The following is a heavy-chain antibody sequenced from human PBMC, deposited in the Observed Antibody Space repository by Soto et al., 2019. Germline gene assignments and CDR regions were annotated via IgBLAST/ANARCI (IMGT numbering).Heavy chain of an antibody. V-gene: IGHV3-33*01. CDR1: GFTFSSYG. CDR2: IWYDGSNK. CDR3: AREAEYGSNSGWFDP. J-gene: IGHJ5*02. D-gene: IGHD3-10*01. Sequence: QVQLVESGGGVVQPGRSLRLSCAASGFTFSSYGMHWVRQAPSKGLEWVAVIWYDGSNKYYADSVKGRFTISRDNSKNTLYLQMNSLRAEDTAVFYCAREAEYGSNSGWFDPWGQGTLVTVSS.